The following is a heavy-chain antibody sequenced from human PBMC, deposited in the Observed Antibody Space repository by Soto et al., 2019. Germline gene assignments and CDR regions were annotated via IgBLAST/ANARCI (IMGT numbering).Heavy chain of an antibody. J-gene: IGHJ4*02. CDR3: ASDFRFLEWSSNPDY. V-gene: IGHV1-46*01. Sequence: VKVSCKASGYTFTSYYMHGVRQAPGQGLEWMGIINPSGGSTSYAQKFQGRVTMTRDTSTSTVYMELSSLRSEDTAVYYCASDFRFLEWSSNPDYWGQGTLVTVSS. CDR1: GYTFTSYY. CDR2: INPSGGST. D-gene: IGHD3-3*01.